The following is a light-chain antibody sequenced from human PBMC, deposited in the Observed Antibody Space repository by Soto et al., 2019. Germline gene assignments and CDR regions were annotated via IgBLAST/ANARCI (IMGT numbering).Light chain of an antibody. CDR2: DVT. CDR1: SRDVGAYNY. J-gene: IGLJ3*02. Sequence: QSALSQPRSMSESPGQSVTISCSGTSRDVGAYNYVSWYQHHPGKAPKLMIYDVTRRPSGVPDRFSGSKSGNTASLTISGLQTEDEGDYYCCSHAGGYTWVFGGGTKLTVL. V-gene: IGLV2-11*01. CDR3: CSHAGGYTWV.